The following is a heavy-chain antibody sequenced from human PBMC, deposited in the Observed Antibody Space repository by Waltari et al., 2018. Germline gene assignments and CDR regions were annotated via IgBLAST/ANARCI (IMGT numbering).Heavy chain of an antibody. Sequence: QVQLQESGPGLVKPSETLSLTCTVSGGSISSYYWSWIRQPPGKGLEWIGYIYYSGSTNYNPSLQSRVTISLDTSKNQFSLKLSSVTAADTAVYYCARDRGIVVVPAANLYYYYGMDVWGQGTTVTVSS. D-gene: IGHD2-2*01. CDR1: GGSISSYY. CDR2: IYYSGST. J-gene: IGHJ6*02. CDR3: ARDRGIVVVPAANLYYYYGMDV. V-gene: IGHV4-59*01.